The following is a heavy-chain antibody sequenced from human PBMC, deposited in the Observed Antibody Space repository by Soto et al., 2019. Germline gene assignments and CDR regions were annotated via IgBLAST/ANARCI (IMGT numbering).Heavy chain of an antibody. V-gene: IGHV4-59*01. CDR3: TRDLAIGHRGYGQSKV. J-gene: IGHJ3*01. Sequence: NPSEILGVTCTVSVGSISIYYWSWIRQTPGKGLEWIGYVYFSGSTNYNPSLKSRVLISIDTSQNQFSLKLNSVTAADTALYYCTRDLAIGHRGYGQSKVWGQGKTVT. D-gene: IGHD5-12*01. CDR1: VGSISIYY. CDR2: VYFSGST.